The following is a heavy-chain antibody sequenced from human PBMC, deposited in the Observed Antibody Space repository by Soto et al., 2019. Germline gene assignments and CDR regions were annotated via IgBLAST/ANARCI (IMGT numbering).Heavy chain of an antibody. Sequence: EVKLLESGGGLAQPGGSLRLSCVGSGFTFDSYAISWVRQAPGKGLQWISAISGNGAGTDYAHSVKGRFTISRDNSKNTVHLQMNSLRAEDTALYYCAKDTVGGYSFWSCYYSDGLDVWGQGTMVTVSS. D-gene: IGHD3-3*01. CDR3: AKDTVGGYSFWSCYYSDGLDV. CDR1: GFTFDSYA. J-gene: IGHJ3*01. V-gene: IGHV3-23*01. CDR2: ISGNGAGT.